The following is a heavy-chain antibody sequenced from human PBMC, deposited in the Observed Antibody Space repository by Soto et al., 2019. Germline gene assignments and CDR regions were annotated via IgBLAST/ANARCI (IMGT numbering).Heavy chain of an antibody. CDR2: IYYSGST. Sequence: PSETLSLTCTVSGVSISRGGYYLSWIRQHPGKGLEWIGYIYYSGSTYYNPSLKSRVTISVDTSKNQFSLKLSSVTAADTAVYYCARDSSYYYYYGMDVWGQGTTVTVSS. CDR3: ARDSSYYYYYGMDV. V-gene: IGHV4-31*03. J-gene: IGHJ6*02. CDR1: GVSISRGGYY. D-gene: IGHD2-15*01.